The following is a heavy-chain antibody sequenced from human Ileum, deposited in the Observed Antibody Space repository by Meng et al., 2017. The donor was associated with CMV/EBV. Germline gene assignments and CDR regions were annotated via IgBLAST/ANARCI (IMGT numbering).Heavy chain of an antibody. V-gene: IGHV1-2*02. CDR3: TRDGTTTNERGYTH. CDR2: INTNTGVT. Sequence: QVQLVQSGAEVKKPGASMKVSCKASGYSFTVYYIHWVRQAPGKGPEWMGWINTNTGVTKYEHKFQGRVTLTRDTSISTTYMEFNGLTSDDTAVYYCTRDGTTTNERGYTHWGQGTLVTVSS. D-gene: IGHD2-8*01. CDR1: GYSFTVYY. J-gene: IGHJ4*02.